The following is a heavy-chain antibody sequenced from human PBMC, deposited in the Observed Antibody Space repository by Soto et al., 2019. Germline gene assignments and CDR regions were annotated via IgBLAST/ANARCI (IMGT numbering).Heavy chain of an antibody. CDR2: IYYSGST. CDR1: GGSISSSSYY. D-gene: IGHD6-13*01. Sequence: QLQLQESGPGLVKPSETLSLTCTVSGGSISSSSYYWGWIRQPPGKGLEWIGSIYYSGSTYYNPSLKSRVTISVVTSKNQFSLKLSSVTAADTAVYYCARRPGIAAAGTFLWVDYWGQGTLVTVSS. J-gene: IGHJ4*02. V-gene: IGHV4-39*01. CDR3: ARRPGIAAAGTFLWVDY.